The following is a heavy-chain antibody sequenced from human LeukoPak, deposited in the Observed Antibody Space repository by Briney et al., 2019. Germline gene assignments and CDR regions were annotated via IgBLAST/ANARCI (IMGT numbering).Heavy chain of an antibody. D-gene: IGHD5-12*01. CDR1: GGTFSSYA. Sequence: SVKVSFKASGGTFSSYAISWVRQAPGQGLEWMGGIIPIFGTANYAQKFQGRVTITADESTNTAYMELSSLRSEDTAVYYCARVMSDIVATKSWFDPWGQGTLVTVSS. CDR2: IIPIFGTA. J-gene: IGHJ5*02. CDR3: ARVMSDIVATKSWFDP. V-gene: IGHV1-69*13.